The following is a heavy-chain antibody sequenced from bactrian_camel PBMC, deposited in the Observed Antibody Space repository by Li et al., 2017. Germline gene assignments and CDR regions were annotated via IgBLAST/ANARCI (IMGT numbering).Heavy chain of an antibody. CDR3: AAELRPDYVLQVRNILRPNGYNR. V-gene: IGHV3-2*01. D-gene: IGHD4*01. J-gene: IGHJ4*01. CDR2: LYTEALSI. CDR1: GVTYEPAC. Sequence: HVQLVESGGASVETGGSLRLACVASGVTYEPACMGWFRQTPGEKREGVATLYTEALSISYADSVKGRFTISRDNAKDTLYLQMNSLKPEDSGMYYCAAELRPDYVLQVRNILRPNGYNRWGRGTQVTVSS.